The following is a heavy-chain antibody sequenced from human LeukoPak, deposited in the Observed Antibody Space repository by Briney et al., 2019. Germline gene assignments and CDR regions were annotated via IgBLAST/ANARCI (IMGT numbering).Heavy chain of an antibody. D-gene: IGHD5-24*01. J-gene: IGHJ4*02. CDR3: ARDENVETLGY. Sequence: GGSLRLSCAASGFTFSSYSMNWVRQAPGKGLEWVSYISSSSSTIYYADSVKGRFTISRDNAKNSLYLQMNSLRAKDTAVYYCARDENVETLGYWGQGTLVTVSS. CDR1: GFTFSSYS. V-gene: IGHV3-48*01. CDR2: ISSSSSTI.